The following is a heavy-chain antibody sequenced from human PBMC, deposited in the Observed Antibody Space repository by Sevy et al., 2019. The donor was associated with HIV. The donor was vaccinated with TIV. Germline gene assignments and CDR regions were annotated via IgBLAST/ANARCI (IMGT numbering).Heavy chain of an antibody. CDR1: GYTFTSYG. Sequence: ASVKVSCKASGYTFTSYGISWVRQAPGQGLEWMGWISAYNGNTNYAQKLQGRVTMTTDTSTSTAYMELRSLGSDDTAGYYCARGGVEDTMIVVVNSPAGQPMDVWGQGTTVTVSS. V-gene: IGHV1-18*01. D-gene: IGHD3-22*01. CDR2: ISAYNGNT. J-gene: IGHJ6*02. CDR3: ARGGVEDTMIVVVNSPAGQPMDV.